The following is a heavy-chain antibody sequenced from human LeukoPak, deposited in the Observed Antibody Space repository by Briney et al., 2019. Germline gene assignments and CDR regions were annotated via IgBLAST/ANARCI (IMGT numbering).Heavy chain of an antibody. CDR1: GFTFSSYS. J-gene: IGHJ6*02. Sequence: GGSLRLSCAAPGFTFSSYSMNWVRQAPGKGLEWVSSISSSSSYIYYADSVKGRFTISRDNAKNSLYLQMNSLRAEDTAVYYCAGMITFGGVNSEDYYYYGMDVWGRGTTVTVSS. CDR3: AGMITFGGVNSEDYYYYGMDV. V-gene: IGHV3-21*01. D-gene: IGHD3-16*01. CDR2: ISSSSSYI.